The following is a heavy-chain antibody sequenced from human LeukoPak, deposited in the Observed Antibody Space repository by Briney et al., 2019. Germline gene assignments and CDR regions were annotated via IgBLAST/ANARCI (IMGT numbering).Heavy chain of an antibody. D-gene: IGHD2-8*01. CDR3: AKDRLLRPESPSK. Sequence: PGGSLRLPCAASGFTFSSYAMSWVRQAPGKGLEWVSAISGSGGSTYYADSVKGRFTISRDNSKNTLYLQMNSLRAEDTAVYYCAKDRLLRPESPSKWGQGTLVTVSS. J-gene: IGHJ4*02. CDR2: ISGSGGST. CDR1: GFTFSSYA. V-gene: IGHV3-23*01.